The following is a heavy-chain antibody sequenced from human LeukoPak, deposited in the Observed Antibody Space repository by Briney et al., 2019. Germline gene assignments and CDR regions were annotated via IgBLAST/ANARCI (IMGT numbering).Heavy chain of an antibody. V-gene: IGHV3-11*01. CDR1: GFTFSDYY. CDR2: ISSSGSTI. CDR3: ARDEDGSGSYYNHYYYYYYYMDV. J-gene: IGHJ6*03. D-gene: IGHD3-10*01. Sequence: GGSPRLSCAASGFTFSDYYMSWIRQAPGKGLEWVSYISSSGSTIYYADSVKGRFTISRDNAKNSLYLQMNSLRAEDTAVYYCARDEDGSGSYYNHYYYYYYYMDVWGKGTTVTVSS.